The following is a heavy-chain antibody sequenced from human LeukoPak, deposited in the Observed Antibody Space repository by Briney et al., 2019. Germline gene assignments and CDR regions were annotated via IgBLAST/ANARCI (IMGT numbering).Heavy chain of an antibody. CDR2: IIPILGIA. V-gene: IGHV1-69*04. D-gene: IGHD3-10*01. CDR3: ARDYGSGSYPAFDI. J-gene: IGHJ3*02. Sequence: ASVKVSCKASGGTFSSYTISWVRQAPGRGLEWMGRIIPILGIANYAQKFQGRVTITADKSTSTAYMGLSSLRSEDTAVYYCARDYGSGSYPAFDIWGQGTMVTVSS. CDR1: GGTFSSYT.